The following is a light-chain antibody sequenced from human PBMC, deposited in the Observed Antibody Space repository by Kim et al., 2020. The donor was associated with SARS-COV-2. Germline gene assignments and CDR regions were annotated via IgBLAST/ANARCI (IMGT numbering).Light chain of an antibody. CDR3: SSYTSSSTFV. CDR2: DVS. J-gene: IGLJ1*01. Sequence: GQEITISCTGTRSDVGGYNYVSWYQQHPGKAPKLMIYDVSKRPSGVSNRFSGSKSGNTASLTISGLQAEDEADYYCSSYTSSSTFVFGTGTKVTVL. V-gene: IGLV2-14*04. CDR1: RSDVGGYNY.